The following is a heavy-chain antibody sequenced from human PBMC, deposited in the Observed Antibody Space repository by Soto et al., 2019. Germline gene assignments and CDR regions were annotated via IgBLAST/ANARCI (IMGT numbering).Heavy chain of an antibody. CDR2: IGYDGSNK. CDR1: GFTFSSYG. CDR3: ARDRGLYYYYYGMDV. Sequence: GGSLRLSCAASGFTFSSYGMHWVRQAPGKGLEWVAVIGYDGSNKYYADSVKGRFTISRDNSKNTLYLQMNSLRAEDTAVYYCARDRGLYYYYYGMDVWGQGTTVTVSS. V-gene: IGHV3-33*01. J-gene: IGHJ6*02.